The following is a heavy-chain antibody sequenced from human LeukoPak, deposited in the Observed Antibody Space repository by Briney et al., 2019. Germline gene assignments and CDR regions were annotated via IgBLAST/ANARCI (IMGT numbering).Heavy chain of an antibody. CDR3: ARRWVYDKRAFDA. J-gene: IGHJ3*01. D-gene: IGHD3-16*01. CDR2: IYYSGST. CDR1: GGSISSYY. V-gene: IGHV4-59*08. Sequence: SETLSLTCTVSGGSISSYYWSWIRQPPGKGLEWIGYIYYSGSTNYNPSLKSRVTISVDTSNNQFSLKLSSVTAADTAVYYCARRWVYDKRAFDAWGQGTMVTVSS.